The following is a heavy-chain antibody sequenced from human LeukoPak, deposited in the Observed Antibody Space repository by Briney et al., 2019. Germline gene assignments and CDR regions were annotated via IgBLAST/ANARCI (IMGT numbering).Heavy chain of an antibody. D-gene: IGHD2-15*01. CDR1: GYTFTSYD. V-gene: IGHV1-8*01. J-gene: IGHJ4*02. CDR3: ARVRYCSGGSCYDQQPYYFDY. Sequence: ASVKVSCKASGYTFTSYDINWVRQATGQGLEWMGWMNPNSGNTGYAQKFQGRVTMTRNTSISTAYVELSSLRSEDTAVYYCARVRYCSGGSCYDQQPYYFDYWGQGTLVTVSS. CDR2: MNPNSGNT.